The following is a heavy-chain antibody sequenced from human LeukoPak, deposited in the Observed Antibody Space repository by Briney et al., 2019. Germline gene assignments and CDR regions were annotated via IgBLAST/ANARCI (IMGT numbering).Heavy chain of an antibody. D-gene: IGHD5-18*01. Sequence: ASVKVSCKASGGTFSSYAIGWVRQAPGQGLEWMGRIIPILGIANYAQKFQGRVTITADKSTSTAYMELSSLRSEDTAVYYCARDQGGYSYGYGYWGQGTLVTVSS. CDR3: ARDQGGYSYGYGY. V-gene: IGHV1-69*04. CDR1: GGTFSSYA. CDR2: IIPILGIA. J-gene: IGHJ4*02.